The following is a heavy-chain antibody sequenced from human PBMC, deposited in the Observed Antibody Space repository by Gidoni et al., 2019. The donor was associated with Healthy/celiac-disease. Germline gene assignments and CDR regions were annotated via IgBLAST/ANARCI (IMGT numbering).Heavy chain of an antibody. CDR3: ARRQLVRTYYYYYMDV. Sequence: QVQLVQSGSELKKPGASVKVSCKASGYTSTSYAMNWVRQAPGQGLEWMGWINTNTGNPTYAQGFTGRFVFSLDTSVSTAYLQISSLKAEDTAVYYCARRQLVRTYYYYYMDVWGKGTTVTVSS. D-gene: IGHD6-13*01. CDR1: GYTSTSYA. J-gene: IGHJ6*03. V-gene: IGHV7-4-1*02. CDR2: INTNTGNP.